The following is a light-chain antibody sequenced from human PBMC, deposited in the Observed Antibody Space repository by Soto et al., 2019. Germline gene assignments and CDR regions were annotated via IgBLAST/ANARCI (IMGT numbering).Light chain of an antibody. V-gene: IGLV2-14*03. CDR2: GVD. CDR1: SSDVGGYNY. Sequence: QSALTQPASVSGSPGQSVTISCTGTSSDVGGYNYVSWYQHHPGKAPKLMIFGVDSRPSGVSNRFSGSKSANTASLTISGLQAADEADYYCNSYTPNNTYVFGTGTKLTVL. CDR3: NSYTPNNTYV. J-gene: IGLJ1*01.